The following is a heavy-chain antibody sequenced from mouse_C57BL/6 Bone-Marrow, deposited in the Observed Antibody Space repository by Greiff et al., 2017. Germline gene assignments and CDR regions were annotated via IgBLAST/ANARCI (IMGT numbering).Heavy chain of an antibody. V-gene: IGHV1-55*01. Sequence: QVQLQQPGAELVKPGASVKMSCKASGYTFTSYWITWVKQRPGQGLEWIGDIYPGSGSTNYNEKFKSKATLTVDTSSSTAYMQLSSLTSEDSAVYYCARPSLLWLRRAFAYGGQGTLVTVSA. CDR3: ARPSLLWLRRAFAY. J-gene: IGHJ3*01. CDR2: IYPGSGST. D-gene: IGHD2-2*01. CDR1: GYTFTSYW.